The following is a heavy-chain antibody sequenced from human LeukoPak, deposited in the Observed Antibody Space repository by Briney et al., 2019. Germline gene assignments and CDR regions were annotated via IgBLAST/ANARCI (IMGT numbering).Heavy chain of an antibody. CDR2: IKEDGSEK. D-gene: IGHD4-17*01. V-gene: IGHV3-7*04. J-gene: IGHJ4*02. CDR3: SRGLTVSDY. CDR1: GFTFSNYR. Sequence: PGGSLRLSCAASGFTFSNYRMSWVRQAPGKGLEWVANIKEDGSEKYYVDSVKGRFTISRDNAKNSVYLQLNSLRVEDTVVYYCSRGLTVSDYWGQGTLVTVSS.